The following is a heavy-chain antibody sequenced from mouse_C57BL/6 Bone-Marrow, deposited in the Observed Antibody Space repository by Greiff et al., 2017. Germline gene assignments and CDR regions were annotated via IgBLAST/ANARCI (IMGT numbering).Heavy chain of an antibody. CDR1: GYTFTDYY. CDR2: IYPGSGNT. J-gene: IGHJ3*01. D-gene: IGHD2-5*01. CDR3: ARSGSNYVFAY. Sequence: VQLQESGAELVRPGASVKLSCKASGYTFTDYYINWVKQRPGQGLEWIARIYPGSGNTYYNEKFKGKATLTAEKSSSTAYRQLSSLTSEDSAVYFCARSGSNYVFAYWGQGTLVTVSA. V-gene: IGHV1-76*01.